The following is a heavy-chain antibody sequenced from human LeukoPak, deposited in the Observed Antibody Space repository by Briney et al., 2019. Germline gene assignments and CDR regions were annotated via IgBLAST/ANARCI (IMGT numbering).Heavy chain of an antibody. CDR2: IYTSGST. Sequence: PSETLSLTCTVSGGSISSYYWSWIRQPAGKGLEWIGRIYTSGSTNYNPSLKSRVTMSVDTSKNQFSLKLSSVTAADTAVYYCARDIWSGDHNDAFDIWGQGTMVTVSS. D-gene: IGHD3-16*01. J-gene: IGHJ3*02. CDR3: ARDIWSGDHNDAFDI. V-gene: IGHV4-4*07. CDR1: GGSISSYY.